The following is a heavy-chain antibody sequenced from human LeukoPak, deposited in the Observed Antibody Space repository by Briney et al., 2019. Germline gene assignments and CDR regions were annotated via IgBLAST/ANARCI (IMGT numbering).Heavy chain of an antibody. V-gene: IGHV3-7*01. Sequence: PGGSLRLSCAASGFPFSSYWMSWVRQAPGKGLGWVANINQDGSDQYYVDSVKGRFTISRDNAKNSLYLQLNSLRADDTAVYYCARLTGTTGFDYWGQGTLVTVSS. CDR3: ARLTGTTGFDY. J-gene: IGHJ4*02. CDR1: GFPFSSYW. D-gene: IGHD1-1*01. CDR2: INQDGSDQ.